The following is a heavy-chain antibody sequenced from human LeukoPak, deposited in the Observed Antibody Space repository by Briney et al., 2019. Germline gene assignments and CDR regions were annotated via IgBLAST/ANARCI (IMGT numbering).Heavy chain of an antibody. CDR3: AKDRSSYKRGYSGYGN. D-gene: IGHD5-12*01. J-gene: IGHJ4*02. V-gene: IGHV3-23*01. Sequence: GGSLRLSCAASGFTFSSYAMSWVRQAPGKGLEWVSAISGSGGSTYYADSVKGRFTISRNNSKNTLYLQMHSLRAEDTAVYYCAKDRSSYKRGYSGYGNWGQGTLVTVSS. CDR2: ISGSGGST. CDR1: GFTFSSYA.